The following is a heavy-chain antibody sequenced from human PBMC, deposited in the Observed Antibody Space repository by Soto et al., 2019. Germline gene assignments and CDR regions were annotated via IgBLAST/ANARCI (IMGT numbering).Heavy chain of an antibody. CDR3: AKVTKRVSAGRYEYYKYGMDV. CDR1: GFAFSTYA. V-gene: IGHV3-23*01. J-gene: IGHJ6*02. Sequence: EVQLLESGGALEHPGGSLRLSCAASGFAFSTYAMTWVRQAPGKGLEWGSVISGSGGSSYYAASVKGRFTISRDNSTNALYLQMNAVGAEDTALYYCAKVTKRVSAGRYEYYKYGMDVWGQGATVSVSS. D-gene: IGHD6-13*01. CDR2: ISGSGGSS.